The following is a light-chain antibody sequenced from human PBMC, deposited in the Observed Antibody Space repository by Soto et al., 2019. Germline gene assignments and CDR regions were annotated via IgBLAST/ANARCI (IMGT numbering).Light chain of an antibody. J-gene: IGKJ1*01. CDR1: QSVSST. CDR3: QQYNNWPPWT. CDR2: GAS. V-gene: IGKV3-15*01. Sequence: EIVMTQSPATLSVSPGERATLSCRTSQSVSSTLAWYQQKRGKAPRLLIYGASTSATGIPARFSGSGSGTEFTLTISSLQSEYLAVYYCQQYNNWPPWTFGQGTKVEIK.